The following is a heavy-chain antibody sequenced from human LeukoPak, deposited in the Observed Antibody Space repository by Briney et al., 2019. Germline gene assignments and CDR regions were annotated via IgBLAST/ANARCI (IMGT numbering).Heavy chain of an antibody. Sequence: SETLSLTCTVSGGSISSSSYYWGWIRQPPGKGLEWIGSIYYSGSTYYNPSLKSRVTISVDTSKNQFSLKLSSVTAADTVVYYCARDLGGPHTYWGQGTLVTVSS. CDR2: IYYSGST. J-gene: IGHJ4*02. CDR3: ARDLGGPHTY. CDR1: GGSISSSSYY. D-gene: IGHD4-23*01. V-gene: IGHV4-39*07.